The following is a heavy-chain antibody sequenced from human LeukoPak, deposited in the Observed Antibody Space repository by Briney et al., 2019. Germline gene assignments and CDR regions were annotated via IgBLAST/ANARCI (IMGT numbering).Heavy chain of an antibody. V-gene: IGHV3-23*01. Sequence: GESLRLSCAASGFTFSNHGMHWVRQAPEKGLEWVSAISGSGGSTYYADSVKGRFTISRDNSKNTLYLQMNSLRAEDTAVYYCAKLVTGIAVAGPRGRFDPWGQGTLVTVSS. J-gene: IGHJ5*02. CDR2: ISGSGGST. D-gene: IGHD6-19*01. CDR3: AKLVTGIAVAGPRGRFDP. CDR1: GFTFSNHG.